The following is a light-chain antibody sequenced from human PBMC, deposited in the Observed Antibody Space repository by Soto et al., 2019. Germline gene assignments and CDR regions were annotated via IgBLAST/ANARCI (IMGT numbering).Light chain of an antibody. Sequence: DLHITHYPSALYASVGDRHTSTSRGRQSLSVGLPWYQQTAGKGANLLIYRASRLESGVPSRFSGSGSETEFTLTLSGVQPGDCANYYCQQYNSYSRTFGKGTKV. CDR3: QQYNSYSRT. CDR1: QSLSVG. V-gene: IGKV1-5*03. CDR2: RAS. J-gene: IGKJ1*01.